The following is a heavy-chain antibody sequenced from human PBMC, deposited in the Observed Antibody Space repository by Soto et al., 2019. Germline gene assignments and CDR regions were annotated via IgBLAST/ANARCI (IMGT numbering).Heavy chain of an antibody. D-gene: IGHD3-22*01. CDR1: GGSISSTTCY. Sequence: RSLTCAVSGGSISSTTCYWAWIRQPPGKGLEWVATIYYSGATYYNPSLKSRLTISIDTSKNQFSLRLSSVTAADTAMYYCARYYDTSNRPYFHHWGQGTRVTVSS. CDR2: IYYSGAT. V-gene: IGHV4-39*01. J-gene: IGHJ1*01. CDR3: ARYYDTSNRPYFHH.